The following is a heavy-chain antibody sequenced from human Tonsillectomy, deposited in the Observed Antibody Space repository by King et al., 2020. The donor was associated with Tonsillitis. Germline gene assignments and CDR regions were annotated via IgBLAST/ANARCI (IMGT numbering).Heavy chain of an antibody. CDR1: GGTFNNYG. J-gene: IGHJ6*02. CDR3: ARRGIINYGMDV. V-gene: IGHV1-69*12. CDR2: IIPIFGAT. D-gene: IGHD2-15*01. Sequence: VQLVQSGAEVKKPGSSLKVSCKASGGTFNNYGISWVLQAPGQGLEWMGGIIPIFGATNYAQKFQGRVTITADESTRTAYMELSSLRSDDTAVYYCARRGIINYGMDVWGQGTTVIVSS.